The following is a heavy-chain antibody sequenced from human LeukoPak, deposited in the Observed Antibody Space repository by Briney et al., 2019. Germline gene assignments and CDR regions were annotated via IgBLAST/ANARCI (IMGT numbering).Heavy chain of an antibody. J-gene: IGHJ4*02. CDR2: IYYSGST. V-gene: IGHV4-39*07. CDR3: ARVRGYYDILTGSSPLDY. CDR1: GGSISSSSYY. D-gene: IGHD3-9*01. Sequence: SETLSLTCTVSGGSISSSSYYWGWIRQPPGKGLEWIGSIYYSGSTYYNPSLKSRVTISVDRSKNQFSLKLSSVTAADTAVYYCARVRGYYDILTGSSPLDYWGQGTLVTVSS.